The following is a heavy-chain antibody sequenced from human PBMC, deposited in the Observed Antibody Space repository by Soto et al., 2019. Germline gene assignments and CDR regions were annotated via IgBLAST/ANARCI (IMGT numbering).Heavy chain of an antibody. D-gene: IGHD3-3*01. J-gene: IGHJ4*02. V-gene: IGHV3-30-3*01. CDR2: ISYDGSNK. CDR3: ARAEQYYDFWSGYSRAITLFDY. CDR1: GFTFSSYA. Sequence: QVQLVESGGGVVQPGRSLRLSCAASGFTFSSYAMHWVRQAPGKGLEWVAVISYDGSNKYYADSVKGRFTISRDNSKNTLYLQMNSLSAEDTAVYYCARAEQYYDFWSGYSRAITLFDYWGQGTMVTVSS.